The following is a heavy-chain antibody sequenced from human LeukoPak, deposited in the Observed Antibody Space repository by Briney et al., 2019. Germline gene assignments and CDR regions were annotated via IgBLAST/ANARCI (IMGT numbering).Heavy chain of an antibody. CDR2: VRFDGSNQ. V-gene: IGHV3-30*02. J-gene: IGHJ6*03. D-gene: IGHD2-2*01. CDR3: VKTSGGHCSSNSCRSMDV. Sequence: PGGSLRLSCAASGFTFSNYGMHWVRQAPGKGLEWVSLVRFDGSNQYYAESVKGRFTISRDNSKNTLSLQMNSLRVEDTAVYYCVKTSGGHCSSNSCRSMDVWGKGTAVTVSS. CDR1: GFTFSNYG.